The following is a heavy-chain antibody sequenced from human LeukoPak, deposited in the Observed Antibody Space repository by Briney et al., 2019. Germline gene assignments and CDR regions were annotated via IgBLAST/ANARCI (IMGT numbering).Heavy chain of an antibody. J-gene: IGHJ5*02. CDR1: GGSFSGYY. CDR3: ARGRIVVVPAAMNWFDP. CDR2: INHSGST. D-gene: IGHD2-2*01. Sequence: PSETLSLTCAVYGGSFSGYYWSWIRQPPGKGLEWIGEINHSGSTNYNPSLKSRVTISVDTSKNQFSLKLSSATAADTAVYYCARGRIVVVPAAMNWFDPCGHGTLVTVSS. V-gene: IGHV4-34*01.